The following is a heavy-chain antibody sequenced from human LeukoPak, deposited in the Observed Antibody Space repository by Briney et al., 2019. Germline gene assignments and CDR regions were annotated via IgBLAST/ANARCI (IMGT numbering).Heavy chain of an antibody. CDR1: GFSFTNYW. J-gene: IGHJ4*02. V-gene: IGHV5-51*01. D-gene: IGHD3-10*01. CDR2: IYPGDSDS. CDR3: ASPHGSGSYYNPKL. Sequence: GESLKISCKASGFSFTNYWIGWVRQMPGKGLEWMGIIYPGDSDSRYSPSFQGQVTISADRSISTTYLQWSSLKASDTAMYYCASPHGSGSYYNPKLWGQGTLVTVSS.